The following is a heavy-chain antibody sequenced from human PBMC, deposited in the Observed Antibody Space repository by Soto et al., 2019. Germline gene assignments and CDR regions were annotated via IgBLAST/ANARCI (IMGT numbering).Heavy chain of an antibody. Sequence: APGKGLEWVSGISGSGGSTYYADSVKGRFTISRDNSKNTLYLQMNSLRAEDTAVYYCARRGSGSYYDYWGQGTLVTVSS. CDR3: ARRGSGSYYDY. V-gene: IGHV3-23*01. J-gene: IGHJ4*02. D-gene: IGHD1-26*01. CDR2: ISGSGGST.